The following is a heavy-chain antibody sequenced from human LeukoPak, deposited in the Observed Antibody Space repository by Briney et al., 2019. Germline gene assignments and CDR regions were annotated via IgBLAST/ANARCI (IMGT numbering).Heavy chain of an antibody. J-gene: IGHJ4*02. D-gene: IGHD3-22*01. CDR3: ATWYYYDNSDYYLADY. Sequence: AASVKVSCKVSGYTLTEFSMHWARQAPGKGLEWMGGFDPEDGETIYAQELQGRVTMTKDTSTDTAYMELSSLRSEDTAVYYCATWYYYDNSDYYLADYWGQGTLVTVSS. CDR1: GYTLTEFS. V-gene: IGHV1-24*01. CDR2: FDPEDGET.